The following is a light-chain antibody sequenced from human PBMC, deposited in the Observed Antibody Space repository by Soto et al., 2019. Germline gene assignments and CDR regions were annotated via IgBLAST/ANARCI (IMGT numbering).Light chain of an antibody. CDR1: SGHSSYA. Sequence: QSVLTQSPSASASLGASVKLTCTLSSGHSSYAIAWHQQQPEKGPRYLMTLNSDGSHSKGDGIPDRFSGSSSGAERYLTTSSLQAEDEADYSCQTWGTGTHVVFGGGTKLTVL. J-gene: IGLJ2*01. CDR3: QTWGTGTHVV. V-gene: IGLV4-69*01. CDR2: LNSDGSH.